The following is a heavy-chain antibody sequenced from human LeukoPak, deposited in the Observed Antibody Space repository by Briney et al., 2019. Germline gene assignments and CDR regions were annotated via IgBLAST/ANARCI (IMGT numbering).Heavy chain of an antibody. J-gene: IGHJ4*02. CDR3: ARTSPLDYVWGSWRPYHPFFDY. Sequence: GGSLRLSCAASGIPFTRNGMHWVRQAPGKGLEWVSYISSSSSTIYYADSVKGRFTISRDNAKNSLYLQMNSLRAEDTAVYYCARTSPLDYVWGSWRPYHPFFDYWGQGTLVTVSS. CDR2: ISSSSSTI. CDR1: GIPFTRNG. V-gene: IGHV3-48*01. D-gene: IGHD3-16*01.